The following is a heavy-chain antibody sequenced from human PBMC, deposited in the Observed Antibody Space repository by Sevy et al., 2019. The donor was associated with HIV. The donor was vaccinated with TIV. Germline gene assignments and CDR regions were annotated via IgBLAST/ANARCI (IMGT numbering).Heavy chain of an antibody. J-gene: IGHJ6*02. V-gene: IGHV4-39*01. CDR3: ASVRYYYDSSYYYYYGMDV. CDR1: GGSISSSSYY. CDR2: IYYSGST. D-gene: IGHD3-22*01. Sequence: SETLSLTCTVSGGSISSSSYYWGWIRQPPGKGLEWIGCIYYSGSTYYNPSLKSRVTISVDTSKNQFSLKLSSVTAADTAVYYCASVRYYYDSSYYYYYGMDVWGQGTTVTVSS.